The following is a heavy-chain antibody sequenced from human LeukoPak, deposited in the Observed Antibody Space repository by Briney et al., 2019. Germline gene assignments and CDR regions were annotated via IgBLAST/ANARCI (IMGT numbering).Heavy chain of an antibody. CDR3: ARAPTTLGAFDI. V-gene: IGHV4-31*03. CDR1: GGSISSGGYY. J-gene: IGHJ3*02. Sequence: SQTLSLTCTVSGGSISSGGYYWSWIRQHPGKGLEWIGHIYYSGSTYYNPSLKSRVTISVDTSKNQFSLKLSSVTAADTAVYYCARAPTTLGAFDIWGQGTMVTVSS. D-gene: IGHD4-23*01. CDR2: IYYSGST.